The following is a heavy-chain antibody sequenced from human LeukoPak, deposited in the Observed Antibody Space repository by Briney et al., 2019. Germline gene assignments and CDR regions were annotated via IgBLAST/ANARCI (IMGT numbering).Heavy chain of an antibody. V-gene: IGHV4-59*01. Sequence: PSETLSLTCSVPGGSISSGYWSWIRQPPGKGLEWIAYIYNSGRSNYNPSLKSRVTISLDTSKNQFSLKLSSVTAADTAVYYCAGGSGASWFDPWGQGTLVTVSS. J-gene: IGHJ5*02. CDR2: IYNSGRS. D-gene: IGHD2-8*02. CDR3: AGGSGASWFDP. CDR1: GGSISSGY.